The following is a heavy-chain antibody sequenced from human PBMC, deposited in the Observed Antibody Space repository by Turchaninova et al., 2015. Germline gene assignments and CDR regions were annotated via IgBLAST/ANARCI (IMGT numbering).Heavy chain of an antibody. CDR1: GYSFSSGYY. J-gene: IGHJ4*02. CDR3: ARHPNPNYYGSGSYPYFDY. Sequence: QVQLQESGPGLVKPSETLSLPCAVSGYSFSSGYYWGWSRHPPGKGLEWIGSMYHSGSTDYNPSLKSRVTISVDTSKNQFSLKLSSMTAADTAVYYCARHPNPNYYGSGSYPYFDYWGQGTLVTVSS. V-gene: IGHV4-38-2*01. CDR2: MYHSGST. D-gene: IGHD3-10*01.